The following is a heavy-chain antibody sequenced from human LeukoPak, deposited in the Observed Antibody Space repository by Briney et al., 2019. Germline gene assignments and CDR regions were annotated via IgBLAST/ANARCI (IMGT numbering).Heavy chain of an antibody. CDR1: GFTFTNYF. CDR3: ATDRGWRTSGYYLYYFEY. V-gene: IGHV3-7*01. D-gene: IGHD3-3*01. J-gene: IGHJ4*02. Sequence: GGSLRLSCAASGFTFTNYFMSWVRQAPGKGLEWVASIKHDGSEKYYVDPVRGRFTISRDNTMNSLYLQMSSLRAEDTAVYYCATDRGWRTSGYYLYYFEYWGQGTLVTYSS. CDR2: IKHDGSEK.